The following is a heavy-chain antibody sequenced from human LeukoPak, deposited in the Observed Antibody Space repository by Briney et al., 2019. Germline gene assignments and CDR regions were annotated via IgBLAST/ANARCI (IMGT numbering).Heavy chain of an antibody. CDR1: GDTFSSYA. CDR2: INPNSGGT. Sequence: ASVKVSCKASGDTFSSYAISWVRQAPGQGLEWMGWINPNSGGTNYAQKFQGRVTMTRDTSISTAYMELSRLRSDDTAVYYCARVPKLLWFGESEYYFDYWGQGTLVTVSS. V-gene: IGHV1-2*02. CDR3: ARVPKLLWFGESEYYFDY. D-gene: IGHD3-10*01. J-gene: IGHJ4*02.